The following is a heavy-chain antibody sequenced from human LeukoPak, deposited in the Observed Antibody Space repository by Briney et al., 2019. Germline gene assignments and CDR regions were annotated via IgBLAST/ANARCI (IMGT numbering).Heavy chain of an antibody. CDR1: SGSISSGNYY. CDR3: ARDDYGDYGRY. CDR2: IYTSGST. D-gene: IGHD4-17*01. Sequence: SQTLSLTCTVSSGSISSGNYYWSWIRQPAGKGLEWIGRIYTSGSTNYNTSLGGRITISLDTSKNQFSLKLSSVTAADTAVYYCARDDYGDYGRYWGQGTLVTVSS. V-gene: IGHV4-61*02. J-gene: IGHJ4*02.